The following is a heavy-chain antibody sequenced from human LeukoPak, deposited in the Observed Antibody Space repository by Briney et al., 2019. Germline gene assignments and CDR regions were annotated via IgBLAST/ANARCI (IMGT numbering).Heavy chain of an antibody. CDR2: INQAGSQI. D-gene: IGHD3-22*01. CDR3: ARDSPNYYDSSGYNDY. CDR1: GFTFSSSW. J-gene: IGHJ4*02. Sequence: GGSLRLSCAASGFTFSSSWMSWVRQAPGRGLEWVASINQAGSQIHYVDSVKGRFTISRDNAKNSLYLQMNSLRAEDTAVYYCARDSPNYYDSSGYNDYWGQGTLVTVSS. V-gene: IGHV3-7*01.